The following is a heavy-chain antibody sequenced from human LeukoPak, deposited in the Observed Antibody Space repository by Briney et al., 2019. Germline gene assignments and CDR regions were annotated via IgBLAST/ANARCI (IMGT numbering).Heavy chain of an antibody. Sequence: PGGSLRLSCAASGFTFSSYAMHWVRQAPGKGLEWVAAISYDGSNKYYADSVKGRFTISRDNSKNTLYLQMNSLRAEDTAVYYCARERGYSYGGFDYWGQGTLVTVSS. CDR2: ISYDGSNK. V-gene: IGHV3-30*14. D-gene: IGHD5-18*01. CDR3: ARERGYSYGGFDY. CDR1: GFTFSSYA. J-gene: IGHJ4*02.